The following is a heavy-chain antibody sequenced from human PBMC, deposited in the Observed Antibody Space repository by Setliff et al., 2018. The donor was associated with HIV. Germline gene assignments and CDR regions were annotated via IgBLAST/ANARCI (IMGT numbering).Heavy chain of an antibody. D-gene: IGHD3-22*01. CDR3: AKEWSITAVIVVPSWDY. CDR1: EFTFSTYW. V-gene: IGHV3-7*05. Sequence: GGSLRLSCAASEFTFSTYWMTWVRQAPGKGLEWVANIQQHGDDTYYADSVKGRFTISRDNSKNTVSLQMSSLRADDTAVYYCAKEWSITAVIVVPSWDYWGQGTLVTVSS. J-gene: IGHJ4*02. CDR2: IQQHGDDT.